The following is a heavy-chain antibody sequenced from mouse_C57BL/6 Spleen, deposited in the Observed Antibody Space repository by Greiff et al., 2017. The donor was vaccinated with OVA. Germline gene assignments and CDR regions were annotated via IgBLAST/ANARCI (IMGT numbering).Heavy chain of an antibody. J-gene: IGHJ3*01. D-gene: IGHD2-1*01. CDR1: GYTFTDYY. CDR3: ARRGNYAAWFAY. CDR2: INPNNGGT. V-gene: IGHV1-26*01. Sequence: EVQLQQSGPELVKPGASVKISCKASGYTFTDYYMNWVKQSHGKSLEWIGDINPNNGGTSYNQKFKGKATLTVDKSSSTVYMELRSLTSEDSAVYYCARRGNYAAWFAYWGQGTLVTVSA.